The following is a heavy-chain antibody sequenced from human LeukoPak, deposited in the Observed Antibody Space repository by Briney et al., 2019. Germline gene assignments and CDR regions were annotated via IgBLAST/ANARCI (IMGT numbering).Heavy chain of an antibody. CDR2: IYYSGST. J-gene: IGHJ4*02. D-gene: IGHD6-13*01. CDR3: ARHPRKKGIAAAGNY. Sequence: SSETLSLTCTVSGGSISSSSYYWGWIRQPPGKGLEWIGSIYYSGSTYYNPSLKSRVTISVDTSKNQFSLKLSSVTAADTAVYYCARHPRKKGIAAAGNYWGQGTLVTVSS. V-gene: IGHV4-39*01. CDR1: GGSISSSSYY.